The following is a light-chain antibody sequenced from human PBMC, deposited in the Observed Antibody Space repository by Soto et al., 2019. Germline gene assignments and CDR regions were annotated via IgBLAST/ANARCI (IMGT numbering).Light chain of an antibody. V-gene: IGKV3-20*01. J-gene: IGKJ1*01. CDR3: QQYCSSPRWT. CDR1: QSVSSSY. Sequence: EIVLTQSPGTLSLSPGERATLSCRASQSVSSSYLAWYQQKPGQAPRLLIYGASSRATGIPDRFSGSGSGTEFTLTISRLEPEDFAVYYCQQYCSSPRWTFGQGTKVEIK. CDR2: GAS.